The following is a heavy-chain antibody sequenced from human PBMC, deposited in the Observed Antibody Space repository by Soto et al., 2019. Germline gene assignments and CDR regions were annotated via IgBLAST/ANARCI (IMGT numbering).Heavy chain of an antibody. Sequence: SETLSLTCTVSGGSISSYYWSWIRQPPGKGLEWIGYIYYSGSTNYNPSLKSRVTISVDTSKNQFSLKLSSVTAADTAVYYCARDLAGTGDYYYYYGMDVWGQGTTVTVSS. V-gene: IGHV4-59*01. CDR3: ARDLAGTGDYYYYYGMDV. CDR1: GGSISSYY. CDR2: IYYSGST. J-gene: IGHJ6*02. D-gene: IGHD6-19*01.